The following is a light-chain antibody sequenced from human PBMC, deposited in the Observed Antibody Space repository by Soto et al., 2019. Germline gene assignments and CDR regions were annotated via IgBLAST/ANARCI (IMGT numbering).Light chain of an antibody. CDR1: QSVSSSY. CDR2: GAS. CDR3: QGYGISSYT. V-gene: IGKV3-20*01. J-gene: IGKJ3*01. Sequence: EIVLTQSPGTLSLSPGERATLSCIASQSVSSSYLAWYQQKPGQAPRLLIYGASSRATGIPDRFSGRGSGTEFTITISRLEPEDFAVYYCQGYGISSYTVGPGTKVDIK.